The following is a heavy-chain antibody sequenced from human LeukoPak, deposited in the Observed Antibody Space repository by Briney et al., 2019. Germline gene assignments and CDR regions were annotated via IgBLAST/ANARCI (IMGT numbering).Heavy chain of an antibody. CDR3: ARHNYYDSSGYPYFDY. CDR1: GYTFTSYD. J-gene: IGHJ4*02. V-gene: IGHV1-8*03. CDR2: MNPNSGNT. D-gene: IGHD3-22*01. Sequence: ASVKVSCKASGYTFTSYDINWVRQATGQGLEWMGWMNPNSGNTGYAQKFQGRVTITRNTSISTAYMELSSLRSEDTAVYYCARHNYYDSSGYPYFDYWGQGTLVTVSS.